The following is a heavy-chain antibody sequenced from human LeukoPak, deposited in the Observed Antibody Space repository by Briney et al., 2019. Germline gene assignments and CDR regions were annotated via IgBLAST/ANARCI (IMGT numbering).Heavy chain of an antibody. D-gene: IGHD3-10*01. V-gene: IGHV3-23*01. J-gene: IGHJ4*02. CDR3: ARDSNSGSGSYSDY. Sequence: GGSLRLSCAASGLSFSSFAMSWVRQGPARGLEWVSSIRGNGETFYADSVKGRFTLSSDISRNTVYFQLNNLRVEDTAIYYCARDSNSGSGSYSDYWGQGTLVTVSS. CDR2: IRGNGET. CDR1: GLSFSSFA.